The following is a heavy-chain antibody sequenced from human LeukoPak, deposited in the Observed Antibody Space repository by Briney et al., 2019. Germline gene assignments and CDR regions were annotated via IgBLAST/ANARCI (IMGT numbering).Heavy chain of an antibody. V-gene: IGHV1-69*01. CDR3: ARDGGSYPYYFDY. Sequence: GSSVKVSCKASGGTFSSYAISLVRQAPGQGLEWMGGIIPIFGTANYAQKFQGRVTITADESTSTAYMELSSLRSEDTAVYYCARDGGSYPYYFDYWGQGTLVTVSS. CDR2: IIPIFGTA. J-gene: IGHJ4*02. D-gene: IGHD1-26*01. CDR1: GGTFSSYA.